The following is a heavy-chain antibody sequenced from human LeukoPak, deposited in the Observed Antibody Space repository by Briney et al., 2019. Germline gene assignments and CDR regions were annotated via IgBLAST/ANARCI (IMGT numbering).Heavy chain of an antibody. CDR1: GGSISSGSYY. CDR2: IYTSGST. Sequence: SQTLSLTCTVSGGSISSGSYYWSWIRQPAGKGLEWIGRIYTSGSTNYNPSLKSRVTISVDTSKNQFSLKLSSVTAADTAVYYCARGGPPEGVDTAMGETYYYYYGMDVWGQGTTVTVSS. J-gene: IGHJ6*02. V-gene: IGHV4-61*02. D-gene: IGHD5-18*01. CDR3: ARGGPPEGVDTAMGETYYYYYGMDV.